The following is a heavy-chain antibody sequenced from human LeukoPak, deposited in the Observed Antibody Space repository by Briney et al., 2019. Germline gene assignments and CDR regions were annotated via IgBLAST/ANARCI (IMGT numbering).Heavy chain of an antibody. J-gene: IGHJ4*02. Sequence: PGGSLRLSCAASGFTFSSYAMSWVRQAPGKGLEWVSAISGSGGSTYYADSVKGRFTISRDNSKNTLYLQMNSLRAEDTAVYYCAKSPWVASYDILSGYYLSSFDYWGQGTLVTVSS. D-gene: IGHD3-9*01. CDR1: GFTFSSYA. CDR3: AKSPWVASYDILSGYYLSSFDY. CDR2: ISGSGGST. V-gene: IGHV3-23*01.